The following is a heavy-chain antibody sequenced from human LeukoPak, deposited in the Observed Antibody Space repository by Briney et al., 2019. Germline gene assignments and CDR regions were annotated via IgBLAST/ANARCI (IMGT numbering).Heavy chain of an antibody. CDR2: INPNSGGT. V-gene: IGHV1-2*02. D-gene: IGHD6-13*01. Sequence: ASVKVSCKASGYTFTGYYIHWVRQAPGQGLEWMGWINPNSGGTNYAQKFQGRVTMTRDTSIGTAYMELSRLRSDDTAVYYCARGRRSWYYFDYWGQGTLVTVSS. CDR1: GYTFTGYY. CDR3: ARGRRSWYYFDY. J-gene: IGHJ4*02.